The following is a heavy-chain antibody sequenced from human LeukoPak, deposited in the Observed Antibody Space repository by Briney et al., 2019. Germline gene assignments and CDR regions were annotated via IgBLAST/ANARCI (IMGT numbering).Heavy chain of an antibody. CDR1: GFTFSSYG. V-gene: IGHV3-30*19. CDR2: IRFDGSTK. D-gene: IGHD3-10*01. CDR3: ARCHYYGSGNYVRVYSPDY. Sequence: GGSLRLSCAASGFTFSSYGMHWVRQAPGRGLEWVTFIRFDGSTKYYADSVKGRFIISRDNSKNTLYLQMNNLRTDDTAVYYCARCHYYGSGNYVRVYSPDYWGQGTLVTVSS. J-gene: IGHJ4*02.